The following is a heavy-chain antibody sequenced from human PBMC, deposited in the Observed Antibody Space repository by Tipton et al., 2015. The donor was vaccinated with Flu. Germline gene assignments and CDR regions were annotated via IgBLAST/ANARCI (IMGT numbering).Heavy chain of an antibody. D-gene: IGHD6-13*01. CDR1: GGSISSSSSF. Sequence: TLSLTCTVSGGSISSSSSFWGWIRQPPGKGLEWVATIYHNGDTYSNPSLRSRVSMSVDMSKNQLSLKLSSVTAADTAVYYCARGRGAAAGNFDYWGQGTLVTVSS. J-gene: IGHJ4*02. V-gene: IGHV4-39*07. CDR2: IYHNGDT. CDR3: ARGRGAAAGNFDY.